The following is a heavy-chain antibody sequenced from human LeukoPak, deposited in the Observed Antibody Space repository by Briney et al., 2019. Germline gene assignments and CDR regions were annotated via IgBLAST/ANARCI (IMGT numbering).Heavy chain of an antibody. J-gene: IGHJ4*02. CDR3: AINTIAARDFDY. D-gene: IGHD6-6*01. Sequence: GGSLRLSCAPSGFTFSSYSMNWVRQAPGTVLEWVSSISSTSSNIYYADSEKGRFTISRDNAKNSLYLQTNSLRAEDTAVYYCAINTIAARDFDYWGQGTLVTVSS. CDR1: GFTFSSYS. CDR2: ISSTSSNI. V-gene: IGHV3-21*01.